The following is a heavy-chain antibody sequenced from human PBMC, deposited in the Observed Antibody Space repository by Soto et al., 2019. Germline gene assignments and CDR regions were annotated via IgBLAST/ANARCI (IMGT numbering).Heavy chain of an antibody. Sequence: SEALSRTWAVSGYSISSGYYWGFIRQPPGKGLEWIGSIYHSGSTYYNPSLKSRVTISVDTSKNQFSLKLSSVTAADTAVYYCAREIGHGANTASPMDVWGQGTTVTVSS. J-gene: IGHJ6*02. D-gene: IGHD2-2*01. V-gene: IGHV4-38-2*02. CDR1: GYSISSGYY. CDR2: IYHSGST. CDR3: AREIGHGANTASPMDV.